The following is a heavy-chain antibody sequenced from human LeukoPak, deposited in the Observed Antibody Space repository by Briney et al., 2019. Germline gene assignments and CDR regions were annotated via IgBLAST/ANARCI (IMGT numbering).Heavy chain of an antibody. CDR2: IYPGDSDT. D-gene: IGHD3-22*01. J-gene: IGHJ4*02. V-gene: IGHV5-51*01. CDR1: GYSFTSYW. Sequence: GESLKISCKGSGYSFTSYWVGWVRQMPGKGLEWMGIIYPGDSDTRYSPSFQGQVTISADKSISTAYLQWSSLKASDTAMYYCARPYYYDSSGYNPYYFDYWGQGTLVTVSS. CDR3: ARPYYYDSSGYNPYYFDY.